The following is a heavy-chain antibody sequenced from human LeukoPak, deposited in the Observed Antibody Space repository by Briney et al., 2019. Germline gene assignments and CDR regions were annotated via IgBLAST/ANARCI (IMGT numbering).Heavy chain of an antibody. CDR2: INHSGST. D-gene: IGHD5-18*01. CDR1: GGSFSGCY. Sequence: SETLSLTCAVYGGSFSGCYWSWIRQPPGKGLEWIGEINHSGSTNYNPSLKSRVTISVDTSKNQFSLKLSSVTAADTAVYYCARAVDTGFDYWGQGTLVTVSS. CDR3: ARAVDTGFDY. V-gene: IGHV4-34*01. J-gene: IGHJ4*02.